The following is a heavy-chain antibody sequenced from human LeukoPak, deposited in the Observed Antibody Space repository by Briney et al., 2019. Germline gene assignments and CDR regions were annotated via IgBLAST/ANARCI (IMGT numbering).Heavy chain of an antibody. D-gene: IGHD1-26*01. J-gene: IGHJ5*02. Sequence: SETLSLTCSVSGGSINSSTYYWGWIRQPPGKGLDWIGSIYFSGITYYKPSLKSRVTISVDRSKNQLSLKLRSVTAADTAVYYCARTSFNRGATDHWGQGTLVTVSS. CDR3: ARTSFNRGATDH. V-gene: IGHV4-39*07. CDR2: IYFSGIT. CDR1: GGSINSSTYY.